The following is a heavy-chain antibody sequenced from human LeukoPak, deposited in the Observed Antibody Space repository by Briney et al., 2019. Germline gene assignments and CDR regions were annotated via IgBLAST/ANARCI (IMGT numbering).Heavy chain of an antibody. J-gene: IGHJ4*02. Sequence: PGSPLRLSCAAFASTFSICTMYLLCNTPKNWDNSISYITSSSSYLYYTEHVKGRFPVSRVSAKNSPYQRLYSLRAESAAVYSCARGAADGRSPFDFWGQGTLVTVSS. D-gene: IGHD5-24*01. CDR2: ITSSSSYL. CDR3: ARGAADGRSPFDF. CDR1: ASTFSICT. V-gene: IGHV3-21*01.